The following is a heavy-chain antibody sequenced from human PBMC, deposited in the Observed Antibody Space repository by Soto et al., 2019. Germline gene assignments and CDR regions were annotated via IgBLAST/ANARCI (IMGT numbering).Heavy chain of an antibody. Sequence: PSETLSLTCTVSGGSISSSSYYWGWIRQPPGKGLEWIGSIYYSGSTYYNPSLKSRLTLSVDTSKNQFSLKLSSVTAADTAVYYCARVPRGVGTTSHGGFDFWGQGTLVTVSS. CDR3: ARVPRGVGTTSHGGFDF. J-gene: IGHJ4*02. V-gene: IGHV4-39*01. D-gene: IGHD1-26*01. CDR2: IYYSGST. CDR1: GGSISSSSYY.